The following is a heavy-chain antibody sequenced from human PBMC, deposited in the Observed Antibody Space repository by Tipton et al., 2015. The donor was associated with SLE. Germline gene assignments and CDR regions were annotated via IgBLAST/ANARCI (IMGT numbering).Heavy chain of an antibody. D-gene: IGHD6-19*01. Sequence: LTCAVYGGSFSGYYWGWIRQPPGKGLEWVGRIKSKTDGGTTDYAAPVKGRFTISRDDSKNTLYLQMNSLKTEDTAVYYCTTEYSSGWYAYWGQGTLVTVSS. CDR3: TTEYSSGWYAY. V-gene: IGHV3-15*01. J-gene: IGHJ4*02. CDR1: GGSFSGYY. CDR2: IKSKTDGGTT.